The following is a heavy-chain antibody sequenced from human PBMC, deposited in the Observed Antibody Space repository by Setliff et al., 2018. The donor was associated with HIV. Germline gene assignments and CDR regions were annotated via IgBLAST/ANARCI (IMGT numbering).Heavy chain of an antibody. V-gene: IGHV4-59*01. Sequence: SETLSLTCNVSGGSIGSYHWAWIRQSPGKGLEYIGNIRHSGYTNYNPSLKSRLNMSVDTSNYQISLKLTAVTAADTAVYYCAGEFSERSPNPDHYYYYMDVWGKGTTVTVSS. CDR1: GGSIGSYH. CDR3: AGEFSERSPNPDHYYYYMDV. D-gene: IGHD6-19*01. CDR2: IRHSGYT. J-gene: IGHJ6*03.